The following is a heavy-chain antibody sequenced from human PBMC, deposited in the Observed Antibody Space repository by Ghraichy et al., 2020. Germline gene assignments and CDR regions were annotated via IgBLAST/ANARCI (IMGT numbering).Heavy chain of an antibody. V-gene: IGHV3-30*18. J-gene: IGHJ4*02. CDR1: GFTFSSYG. CDR2: ISYDGSNK. CDR3: AKDRGPVRYCTSTSCSMAIDY. Sequence: GGSLRLSCAASGFTFSSYGMHWVRQAPGKGLEWVALISYDGSNKYYADSVKGRFTISRDNSKNTLYLQMNSLRAEDTAVYYCAKDRGPVRYCTSTSCSMAIDYWGQGTLVTVSS. D-gene: IGHD2-2*01.